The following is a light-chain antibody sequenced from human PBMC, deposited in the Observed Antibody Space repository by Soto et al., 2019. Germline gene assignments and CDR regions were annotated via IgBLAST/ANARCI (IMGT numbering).Light chain of an antibody. CDR2: GAS. J-gene: IGKJ1*01. CDR3: QQYYNWPPWT. Sequence: EILMTQSPATLSVSPGERATLSCRASQNIGTNLVCYQHKPGQAPRLLLYGASTRATGVPARFSVSGSGTDFTLTVSSLQSEDVAVYYCQQYYNWPPWTFGLGTKVEIK. V-gene: IGKV3-15*01. CDR1: QNIGTN.